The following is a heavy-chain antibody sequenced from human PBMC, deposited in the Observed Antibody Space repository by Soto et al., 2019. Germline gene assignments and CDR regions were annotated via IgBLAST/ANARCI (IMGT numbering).Heavy chain of an antibody. J-gene: IGHJ6*03. V-gene: IGHV1-3*01. CDR3: ARPAVGYCSSTSCGYYYMDV. Sequence: SVKVSCKASGYTFSNYAMHWVRQAPGQRLEWMGWINAGDGNTRYSPKFQGRVTITRDTSASTAYMELSSLRSEDTAVYYCARPAVGYCSSTSCGYYYMDVWGKGTTVTVSS. CDR1: GYTFSNYA. D-gene: IGHD2-2*01. CDR2: INAGDGNT.